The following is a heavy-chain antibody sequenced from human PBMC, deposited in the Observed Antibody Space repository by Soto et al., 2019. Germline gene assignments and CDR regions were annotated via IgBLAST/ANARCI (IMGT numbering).Heavy chain of an antibody. CDR2: IKQDGSEK. Sequence: GGSLRLSCAASEFTFSSYWMSWVRQAPGKGLEWVANIKQDGSEKYYVDSVKGRFTISRDNAKNSLYLQMNSLRAEDTAVYYCAGGRSSGWYFHYFDYWGQGTLVTVSS. J-gene: IGHJ4*02. D-gene: IGHD6-19*01. CDR3: AGGRSSGWYFHYFDY. V-gene: IGHV3-7*03. CDR1: EFTFSSYW.